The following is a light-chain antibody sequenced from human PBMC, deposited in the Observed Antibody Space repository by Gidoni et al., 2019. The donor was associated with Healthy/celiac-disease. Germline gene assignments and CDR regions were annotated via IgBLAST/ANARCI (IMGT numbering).Light chain of an antibody. CDR1: SSNIGAGYD. J-gene: IGLJ1*01. V-gene: IGLV1-40*01. Sequence: QSVLTPPPSVSGAPGQRVTISCTGSSSNIGAGYDVHWYQQLPGTAPKLLIYGNSNRPSGVPDRFSGSKSGTSASLAITGLQAEDEADYYCQSYDSSFYVFGTGTKVTVL. CDR2: GNS. CDR3: QSYDSSFYV.